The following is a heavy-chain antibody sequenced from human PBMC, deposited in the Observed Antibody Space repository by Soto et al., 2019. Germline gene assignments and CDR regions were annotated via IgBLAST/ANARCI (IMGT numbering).Heavy chain of an antibody. D-gene: IGHD3-3*01. CDR1: GFTFDDYA. J-gene: IGHJ6*02. V-gene: IGHV1-69*01. CDR3: ARDLRQVPIFGVVIMPEIYYYYGMDV. Sequence: PVGSLRLSCAASGFTFDDYAMHWVRQAPGQGLEWMGGIIPIFGTANYAQKFQGRVTITADESTSTAYMELSSLRSEDTAVYYCARDLRQVPIFGVVIMPEIYYYYGMDVWGQGTTVTVSS. CDR2: IIPIFGTA.